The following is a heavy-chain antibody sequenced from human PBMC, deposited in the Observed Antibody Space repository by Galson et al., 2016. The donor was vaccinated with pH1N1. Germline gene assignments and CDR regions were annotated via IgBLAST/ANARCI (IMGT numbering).Heavy chain of an antibody. D-gene: IGHD5-18*01. J-gene: IGHJ4*02. CDR1: GFTFSSSE. CDR3: ARRGESTALVRDHFDY. Sequence: SLRLSCAASGFTFSSSEMNWVRQAPGKGLEWVSYISSSGSNIHYADSVRGRFTISRDNAKRSLYLEMKSLTAEDTAVYYCARRGESTALVRDHFDYWGQGTLVTVSS. V-gene: IGHV3-48*03. CDR2: ISSSGSNI.